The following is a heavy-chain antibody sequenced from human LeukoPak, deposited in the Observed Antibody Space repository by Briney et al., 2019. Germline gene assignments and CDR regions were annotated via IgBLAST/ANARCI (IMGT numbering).Heavy chain of an antibody. CDR2: FDPEDGET. CDR3: ATRTRLRGYCSGGSCYSGLLRFDP. D-gene: IGHD2-15*01. Sequence: ASVKVSCKVSGYTLTELSMHWVRQAPGKGLEWMGGFDPEDGETIYAQKFQGRVTMTEDTSTDTAYMELSSLRSEDTAVYYCATRTRLRGYCSGGSCYSGLLRFDPWGQGTLVTVST. CDR1: GYTLTELS. V-gene: IGHV1-24*01. J-gene: IGHJ5*02.